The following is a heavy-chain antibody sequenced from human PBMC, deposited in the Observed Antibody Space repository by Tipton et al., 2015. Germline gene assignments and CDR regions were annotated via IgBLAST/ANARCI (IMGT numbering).Heavy chain of an antibody. J-gene: IGHJ4*02. CDR1: GYSISSDYY. CDR3: ACQDYDSLTRDYQTVDY. D-gene: IGHD3-9*01. Sequence: PGLVKPSETLSLTCDVSGYSISSDYYWGWIRQPPGKGLEWIGSISHSGNTYYNPSLKSRVTMSRDTSKNQFSLKLTSVTAADTAVYYCACQDYDSLTRDYQTVDYWGQGTLVTVSS. CDR2: ISHSGNT. V-gene: IGHV4-38-2*01.